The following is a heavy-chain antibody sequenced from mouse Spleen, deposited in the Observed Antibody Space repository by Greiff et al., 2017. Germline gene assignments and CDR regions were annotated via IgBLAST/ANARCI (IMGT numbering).Heavy chain of an antibody. V-gene: IGHV14-4*02. CDR3: NRWLLPSYYAMDY. D-gene: IGHD2-3*01. J-gene: IGHJ4*01. CDR2: IDPENGDT. Sequence: EVMLVESGAELVRSGASVKLSCTASGFNIKDYYMHWVKQRPEQGLEWIGWIDPENGDTEYAPKFQGKATMTADTSSNTAYLQLSSLTSEDTAVYYCNRWLLPSYYAMDYWGQGTSVTVSS. CDR1: GFNIKDYY.